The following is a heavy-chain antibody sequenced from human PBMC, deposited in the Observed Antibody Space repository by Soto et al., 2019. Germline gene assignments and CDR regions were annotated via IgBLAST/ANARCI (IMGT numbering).Heavy chain of an antibody. CDR1: GFTFNTYS. CDR2: ISSGSSTM. V-gene: IGHV3-48*02. J-gene: IGHJ4*02. Sequence: GGSLRLSCAASGFTFNTYSMNWVRQAPGKGLEWVSYISSGSSTMYYADSVKGRFTTSRDNARNSLYLQMNSLRDDDTAVYYCASLLSGSYNYWGQGTLVTVSS. D-gene: IGHD1-26*01. CDR3: ASLLSGSYNY.